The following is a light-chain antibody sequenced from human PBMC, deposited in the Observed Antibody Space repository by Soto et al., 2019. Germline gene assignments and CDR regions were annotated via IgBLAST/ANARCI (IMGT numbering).Light chain of an antibody. J-gene: IGKJ2*01. CDR2: LGS. CDR3: MQALQTPYT. CDR1: QSLLHSNGYNF. V-gene: IGKV2-28*01. Sequence: DIVMTQSPLSLPVTPGEPASISCRSSQSLLHSNGYNFLDWYLQTPGQSPHLLIYLGSNRASGVPDRFSGSGSGADFTLRISRVEAEDAGIYYCMQALQTPYTFGQGTKLEIK.